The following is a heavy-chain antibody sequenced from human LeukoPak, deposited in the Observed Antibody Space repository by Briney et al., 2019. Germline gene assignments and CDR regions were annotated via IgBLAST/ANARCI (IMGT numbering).Heavy chain of an antibody. J-gene: IGHJ3*02. Sequence: SETLSLTCTVSGGSISSYYWSWIRQPPGKGLEWIGYIYYSGSTNYNPSLKSRVTISVDTSKNQFSLKLSSVTPADTAVYYCARDRTPYSSGWYKDAFDIWGQGTMVTVSS. CDR3: ARDRTPYSSGWYKDAFDI. CDR1: GGSISSYY. D-gene: IGHD6-19*01. CDR2: IYYSGST. V-gene: IGHV4-59*01.